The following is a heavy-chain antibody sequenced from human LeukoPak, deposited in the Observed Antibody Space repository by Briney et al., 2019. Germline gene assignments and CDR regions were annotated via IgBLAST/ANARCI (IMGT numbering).Heavy chain of an antibody. CDR2: INHSGST. CDR1: GGSFSGYY. V-gene: IGHV4-34*01. CDR3: ARQVTIAVAGTDY. D-gene: IGHD6-19*01. J-gene: IGHJ4*02. Sequence: SETLSLTCAAYGGSFSGYYWSWIRQPPGKGLEWIGEINHSGSTNYNPSLKSRVTISVDTSKNQFSLKLSSVTAADTAVYYCARQVTIAVAGTDYWGQGTLVTVSS.